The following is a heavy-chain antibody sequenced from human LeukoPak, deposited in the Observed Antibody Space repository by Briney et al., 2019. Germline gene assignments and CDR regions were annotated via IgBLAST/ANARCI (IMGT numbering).Heavy chain of an antibody. CDR3: ARPLGRDYYYGMDV. CDR1: GFSLSSYA. Sequence: GRSLTLSCAASGFSLSSYAMHWVRQAPSKGLGWEAFISYDGSNKYYAGSVKGRFTISRDNSKNTLYLHMNSLRAEDTAVYYCARPLGRDYYYGMDVWGKGTTVSVSS. D-gene: IGHD3/OR15-3a*01. CDR2: ISYDGSNK. J-gene: IGHJ6*04. V-gene: IGHV3-30*04.